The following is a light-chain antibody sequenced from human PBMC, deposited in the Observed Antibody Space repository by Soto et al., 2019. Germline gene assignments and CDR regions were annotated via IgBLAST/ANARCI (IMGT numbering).Light chain of an antibody. CDR3: SSYTSSSTLVV. CDR1: SSDVGGYNY. V-gene: IGLV2-14*01. Sequence: QSALTQPASVSGSPGQSITISCTGTSSDVGGYNYVTWYQQYPGKAPKLMIYEVSNRPSGVSNRFSGSKSGNTASLTISGLQAADEADYYCSSYTSSSTLVVFGGGTKLTVL. J-gene: IGLJ2*01. CDR2: EVS.